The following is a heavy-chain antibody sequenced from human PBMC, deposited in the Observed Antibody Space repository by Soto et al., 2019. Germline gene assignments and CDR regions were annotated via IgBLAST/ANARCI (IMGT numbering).Heavy chain of an antibody. Sequence: GGSLRLSCAASGFAFSTYAMTWVRQAPGKGLEWVSVISGSGGSSYYADSVKGRFTISRDNSKNTLFLHLSTVRAEDTAIYYCARAIGADFFDYWGQGTPVTVSS. CDR3: ARAIGADFFDY. J-gene: IGHJ4*02. D-gene: IGHD6-25*01. CDR2: ISGSGGSS. V-gene: IGHV3-23*01. CDR1: GFAFSTYA.